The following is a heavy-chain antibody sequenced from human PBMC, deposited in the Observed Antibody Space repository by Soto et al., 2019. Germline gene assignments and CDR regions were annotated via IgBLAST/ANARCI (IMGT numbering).Heavy chain of an antibody. CDR3: AKGSDTSGYYQLDY. CDR1: GFTFSSYD. J-gene: IGHJ4*02. Sequence: QVQLVESGGGVVQPGRSLRLSCAASGFTFSSYDMHWVRQAPGKGLEWMAVISHDGTKKYYVDSVKGRFTISRDNSKNTLYLQMNSLRAEDTALYSCAKGSDTSGYYQLDYWGQGTLVTVSS. CDR2: ISHDGTKK. D-gene: IGHD3-22*01. V-gene: IGHV3-30*18.